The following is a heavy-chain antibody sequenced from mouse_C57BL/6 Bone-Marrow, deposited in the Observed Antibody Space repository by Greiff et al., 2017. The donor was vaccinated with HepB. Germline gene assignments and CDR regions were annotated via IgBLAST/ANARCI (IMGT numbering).Heavy chain of an antibody. CDR3: ARGCDGYVWYFDV. D-gene: IGHD2-3*01. CDR1: GYTFTSYD. Sequence: QVQLKQSGPELVKPGASVKLSCKASGYTFTSYDINWVKQRPGQGLEWIGWIYPRDGSTKYNEKFKGKATLTVDTSSSTAYMELHSLTSEDSAVYFCARGCDGYVWYFDVWGTGTTVTVSS. J-gene: IGHJ1*03. CDR2: IYPRDGST. V-gene: IGHV1-85*01.